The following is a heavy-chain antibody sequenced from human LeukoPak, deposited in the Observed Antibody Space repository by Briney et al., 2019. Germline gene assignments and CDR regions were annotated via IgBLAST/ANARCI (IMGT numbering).Heavy chain of an antibody. J-gene: IGHJ3*02. Sequence: GGSLRLSCAASGFTFSNYAMNWVRQAPGKGLQWVSGYSGRRSTTYYADSVQGRFIISRDDSKKMLYLQMNSLRVDATAIYYCVKDLDGAGYFDAFDIWGQGTIVTVSS. CDR2: YSGRRSTT. CDR3: VKDLDGAGYFDAFDI. V-gene: IGHV3-23*01. D-gene: IGHD4/OR15-4a*01. CDR1: GFTFSNYA.